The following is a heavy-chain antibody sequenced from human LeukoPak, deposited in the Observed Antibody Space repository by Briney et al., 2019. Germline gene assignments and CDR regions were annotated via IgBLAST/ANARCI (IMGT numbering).Heavy chain of an antibody. CDR3: ARQRAIYYYYYMDV. Sequence: SETLSLTCAVSGYSISRGYYWGWIRQPPGKGLEWIGSIYHSGSTYYNPSLKSRVTISVDTSKNQFSLKLSSVTAADTAVYYCARQRAIYYYYYMDVWGKGTTVTVSS. D-gene: IGHD2-2*02. V-gene: IGHV4-38-2*01. J-gene: IGHJ6*03. CDR2: IYHSGST. CDR1: GYSISRGYY.